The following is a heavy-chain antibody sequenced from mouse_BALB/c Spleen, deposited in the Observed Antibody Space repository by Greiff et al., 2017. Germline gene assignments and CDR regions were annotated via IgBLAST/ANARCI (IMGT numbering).Heavy chain of an antibody. D-gene: IGHD2-12*01. V-gene: IGHV1-14*01. CDR2: INPYNDGT. CDR1: GYTFTSYV. J-gene: IGHJ3*01. CDR3: ASGYCYDEAWFAY. Sequence: EVQLQESGPELVKPGASVKMSCKASGYTFTSYVMHWVKQKPGQGLEWIGYINPYNDGTKYNEKFKGKATLTSDKSSSTAYMELSSLTSEDSAVYYCASGYCYDEAWFAYWGQGTLVTVSA.